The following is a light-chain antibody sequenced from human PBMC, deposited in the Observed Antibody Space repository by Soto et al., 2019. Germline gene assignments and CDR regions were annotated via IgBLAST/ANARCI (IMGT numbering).Light chain of an antibody. CDR1: SGHSSYA. Sequence: QLVLTQSPSASASLGASVKLTCTLSSGHSSYAIAWHQQQPETGPRYLMKVSSDGSHNKGDGIPDRFSGSSSGAERYLTISSLQSEDEADYYCQTWGTGIDVVFGGGTKLTVL. J-gene: IGLJ2*01. CDR3: QTWGTGIDVV. CDR2: VSSDGSH. V-gene: IGLV4-69*01.